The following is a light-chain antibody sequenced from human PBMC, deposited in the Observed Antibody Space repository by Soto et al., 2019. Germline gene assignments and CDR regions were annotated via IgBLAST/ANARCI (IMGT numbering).Light chain of an antibody. Sequence: EILMTQSPATLSVSPGERVILSCRSSQSVGSTLAWYQQKPGQAPRLLIRCASTRATGVPARFSGSGSGTEFTLTISSLQSEDFAVYYCQQYSTSLTFGGGTTLEIK. J-gene: IGKJ4*02. CDR2: CAS. CDR1: QSVGST. CDR3: QQYSTSLT. V-gene: IGKV3-15*01.